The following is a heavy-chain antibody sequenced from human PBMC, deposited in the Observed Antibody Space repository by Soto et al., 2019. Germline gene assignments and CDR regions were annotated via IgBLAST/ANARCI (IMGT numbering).Heavy chain of an antibody. Sequence: QVQLQESGPGLVKPSETLSLTCTVSGDSMSPFYWSWIRQPPGKGLEWIGYIYHIVTTTYNPSLKSRVTISLDSSNNQFSLKLTSVTAADTAVYYCARFRRNYFGDWGQGTLVTVSS. V-gene: IGHV4-59*01. CDR3: ARFRRNYFGD. J-gene: IGHJ4*02. D-gene: IGHD3-10*01. CDR2: IYHIVTT. CDR1: GDSMSPFY.